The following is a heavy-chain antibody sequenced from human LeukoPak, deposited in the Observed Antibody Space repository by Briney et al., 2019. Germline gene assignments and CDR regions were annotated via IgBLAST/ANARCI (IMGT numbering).Heavy chain of an antibody. V-gene: IGHV1-69*05. CDR1: GGTFSSYA. CDR2: IIPIFGTA. Sequence: ASVKVSCKASGGTFSSYAISWVRQAPGQGLEWMGGIIPIFGTANYAQKFQGRVTITTDESTSTAYMELNSLRSEDTAVYYCARVYSNYDYYMDVWGKGTTVTVSS. D-gene: IGHD4-11*01. J-gene: IGHJ6*03. CDR3: ARVYSNYDYYMDV.